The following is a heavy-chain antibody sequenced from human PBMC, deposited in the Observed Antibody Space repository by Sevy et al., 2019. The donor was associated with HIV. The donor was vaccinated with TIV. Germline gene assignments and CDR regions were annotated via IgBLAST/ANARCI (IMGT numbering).Heavy chain of an antibody. V-gene: IGHV3-23*01. Sequence: GGSLRLSCAASGFTFSNYAMNWVRQAPGKGLEWVSGISGSGGSGDKTNYADSMKGRSTTCGDDSKNSLYLQLNSLRAEDAAFYYCARKYDSSGYFDYWGQGTLVTVSS. CDR3: ARKYDSSGYFDY. J-gene: IGHJ4*02. D-gene: IGHD3-22*01. CDR2: ISGSGGSGDKT. CDR1: GFTFSNYA.